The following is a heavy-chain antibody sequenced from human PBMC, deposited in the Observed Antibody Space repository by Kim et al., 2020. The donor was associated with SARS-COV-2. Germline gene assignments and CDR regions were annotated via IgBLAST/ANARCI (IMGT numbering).Heavy chain of an antibody. Sequence: ASVKVSCKASGYTFTSYAMHWVRQAPGQRLEWMGWINAGNGNTKYSQKFQGRVTITRDTSASTAYMELSSLRSDDTAVYYCARPMWYDFWSGYYNYYYYYYGMDVRGQGATVTVSS. CDR1: GYTFTSYA. V-gene: IGHV1-3*01. J-gene: IGHJ6*01. CDR3: ARPMWYDFWSGYYNYYYYYYGMDV. D-gene: IGHD3-3*01. CDR2: INAGNGNT.